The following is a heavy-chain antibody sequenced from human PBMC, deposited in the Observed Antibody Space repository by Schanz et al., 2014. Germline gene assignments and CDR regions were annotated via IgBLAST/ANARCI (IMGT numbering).Heavy chain of an antibody. J-gene: IGHJ4*02. CDR2: ISSSSSYI. Sequence: VQLVESGGCVVQPGRSLRLSCAAYGFTFSRYAMSWVRQAPGKGLEWVSTISSSSSYIYYADSVKGRFTISRDNAKNTLYLQMNSLRAEDTAVYYCARDSRPNYDFLTAYYSIDYWGQGTLVTVSS. D-gene: IGHD3-9*01. CDR1: GFTFSRYA. CDR3: ARDSRPNYDFLTAYYSIDY. V-gene: IGHV3-21*01.